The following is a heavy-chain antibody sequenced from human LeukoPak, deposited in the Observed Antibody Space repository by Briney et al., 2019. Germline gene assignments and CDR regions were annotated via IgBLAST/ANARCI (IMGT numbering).Heavy chain of an antibody. CDR1: GGSISSSSYY. J-gene: IGHJ5*02. D-gene: IGHD6-13*01. Sequence: KPSETLSLTCTVSGGSISSSSYYWGWIRQPPGKGLEWIGSIYYSGSTYYNPSLKSRVTIFVDTSKNQFSLKLSSVTAADTAVYYCARSLYSSSWYAGGNWFDPWGQGTLVTVSS. CDR2: IYYSGST. CDR3: ARSLYSSSWYAGGNWFDP. V-gene: IGHV4-39*01.